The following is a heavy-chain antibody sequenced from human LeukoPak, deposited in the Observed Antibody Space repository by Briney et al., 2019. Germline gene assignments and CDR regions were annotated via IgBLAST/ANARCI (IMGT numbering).Heavy chain of an antibody. CDR1: GGSISSGCYS. CDR2: IYHSGST. D-gene: IGHD3-10*01. CDR3: ARASPMVRGVIRKPANWFDP. Sequence: PSETLSLTCAVSGGSISSGCYSWSWIRQPPGKGLEWIGYIYHSGSTYYNPSLKSRVTISVDRSKNQFSLKLSSVTAADTAVYYCARASPMVRGVIRKPANWFDPWGQGTLVTVSS. J-gene: IGHJ5*02. V-gene: IGHV4-30-2*01.